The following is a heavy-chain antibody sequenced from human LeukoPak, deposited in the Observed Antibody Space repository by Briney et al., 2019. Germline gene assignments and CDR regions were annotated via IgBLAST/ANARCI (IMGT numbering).Heavy chain of an antibody. Sequence: GRSLRLSCAASGFTFSNYGMHWVRQAPGKGLEWVAVISYDGSKKYYAGSEKGRFTISRDNSKSTLYLQMDTLRAEDTAVYYCASGEQQLVVGGIDYWGQGTLVTVSS. V-gene: IGHV3-30*03. D-gene: IGHD6-13*01. CDR3: ASGEQQLVVGGIDY. CDR1: GFTFSNYG. J-gene: IGHJ4*02. CDR2: ISYDGSKK.